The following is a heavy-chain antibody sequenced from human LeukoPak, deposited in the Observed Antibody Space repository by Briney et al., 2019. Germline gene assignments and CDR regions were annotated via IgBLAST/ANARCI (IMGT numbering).Heavy chain of an antibody. Sequence: GGSLRLSCAASGFTFSSYGMHWVRQAPGKGLEWVAFIRYDGSNKYYADSVKGRFTISRDNSKNTLYLQMNSLRAEDTAVYYCAKDSSGPTYYYDSSALGASDIWGQGTMVTVSS. CDR2: IRYDGSNK. J-gene: IGHJ3*02. D-gene: IGHD3-22*01. CDR1: GFTFSSYG. CDR3: AKDSSGPTYYYDSSALGASDI. V-gene: IGHV3-30*02.